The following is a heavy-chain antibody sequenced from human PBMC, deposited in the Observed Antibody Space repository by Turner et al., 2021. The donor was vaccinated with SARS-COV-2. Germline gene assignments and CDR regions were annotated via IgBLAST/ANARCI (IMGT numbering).Heavy chain of an antibody. CDR2: ISYDGSNK. V-gene: IGHV3-30*04. Sequence: QVQLVESGGGVVQPGRSLRLSCAASGFTFSSYAMHWVRQDPGKGLEWVAVISYDGSNKYCADSVKGRFTISRDNSKNTLYLQMNSLRADDTTIYYCARGLGGGYYYGMDVWGQGTTVSVSS. CDR1: GFTFSSYA. D-gene: IGHD3-16*01. CDR3: ARGLGGGYYYGMDV. J-gene: IGHJ6*02.